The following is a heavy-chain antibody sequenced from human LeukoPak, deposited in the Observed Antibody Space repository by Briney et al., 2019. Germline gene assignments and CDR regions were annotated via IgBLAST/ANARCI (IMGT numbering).Heavy chain of an antibody. CDR3: AGRGDFWSGYYAFDI. J-gene: IGHJ3*02. CDR1: GYSISSGYY. CDR2: IYHSGST. D-gene: IGHD3-3*01. Sequence: PSETLSLTCTVSGYSISSGYYWGWIRQPPGKGLEWIGSIYHSGSTYYNPTLKSRVTISVDTSKNQFSLKLSSVTAADTAVYYCAGRGDFWSGYYAFDIWGQGTMVTVSS. V-gene: IGHV4-38-2*02.